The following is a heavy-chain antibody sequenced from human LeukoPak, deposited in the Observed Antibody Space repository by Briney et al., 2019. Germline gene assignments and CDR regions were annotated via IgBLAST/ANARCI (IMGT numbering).Heavy chain of an antibody. CDR2: ITSSGGST. V-gene: IGHV3-23*01. D-gene: IGHD2-15*01. Sequence: PGGSLRLSCAASGFTFSNFGMSWVRQAPGKGLERVSSITSSGGSTDYADSVKGRFTISRDNSKNTLFLQMNSLRAEDTAVYYCARELGYCSGDTCYTRLYNWFDPWGQGTLVTVSS. J-gene: IGHJ5*02. CDR3: ARELGYCSGDTCYTRLYNWFDP. CDR1: GFTFSNFG.